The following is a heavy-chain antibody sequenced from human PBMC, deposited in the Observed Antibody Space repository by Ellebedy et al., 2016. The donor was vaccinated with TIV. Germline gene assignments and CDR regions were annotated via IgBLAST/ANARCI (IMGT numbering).Heavy chain of an antibody. J-gene: IGHJ6*02. D-gene: IGHD2-2*01. CDR1: GGSISSGGYY. CDR2: IYYSGST. CDR3: ARRIVVVPAAVQHYYYYYGMDV. Sequence: SETLSLXCTVSGGSISSGGYYWSWIRQHPGKGLEWIGYIYYSGSTYYNPSLKSRVTISVDTSKNQFSLKLSSVTAADTAVYYCARRIVVVPAAVQHYYYYYGMDVWGQGTTVTVSS. V-gene: IGHV4-31*03.